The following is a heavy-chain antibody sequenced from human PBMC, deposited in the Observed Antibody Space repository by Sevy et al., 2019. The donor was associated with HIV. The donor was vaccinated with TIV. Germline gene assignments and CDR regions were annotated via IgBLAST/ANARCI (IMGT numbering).Heavy chain of an antibody. V-gene: IGHV1-18*01. Sequence: ASVKVSCKASGYTFTSYGISWVRQAPGQGLEWMGWISAYNGNTNYAQKLQGRVTMTTDTSTSTAYMELRSLRSDDTAVYYCARGGNRYNWNADYFDYWGQEPWSPSPQ. D-gene: IGHD1-1*01. J-gene: IGHJ4*01. CDR3: ARGGNRYNWNADYFDY. CDR2: ISAYNGNT. CDR1: GYTFTSYG.